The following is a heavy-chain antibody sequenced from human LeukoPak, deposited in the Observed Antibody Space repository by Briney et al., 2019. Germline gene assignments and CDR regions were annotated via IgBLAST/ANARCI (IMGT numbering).Heavy chain of an antibody. Sequence: SETLSLTCAVSGGSISSGGYSWSWIRQPPGKGLEWIGYIYYSGSTNYNPSLKSRVTISVDTSKNQFSLKLSSVTAADTAVYYCARGEVLRFLEWLLPDYYMDVWGKGTTVTVSS. V-gene: IGHV4-61*08. CDR1: GGSISSGGYS. D-gene: IGHD3-3*01. CDR3: ARGEVLRFLEWLLPDYYMDV. CDR2: IYYSGST. J-gene: IGHJ6*03.